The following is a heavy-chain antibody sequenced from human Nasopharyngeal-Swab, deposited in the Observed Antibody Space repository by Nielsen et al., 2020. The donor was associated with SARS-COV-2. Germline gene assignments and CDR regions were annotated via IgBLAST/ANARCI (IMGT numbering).Heavy chain of an antibody. J-gene: IGHJ6*02. CDR3: ARGRVQYGSGSYYGMDV. D-gene: IGHD3-10*01. V-gene: IGHV4-34*01. CDR1: GGSFSGYY. Sequence: SQTLSLTCAVYGGSFSGYYWSWIRQPPGKRLEWIGEINHSGSTNYNQSLKSRVTISVDTSKNQFSLKLSSVTAADTAVYYCARGRVQYGSGSYYGMDVWGQGTTVTVSS. CDR2: INHSGST.